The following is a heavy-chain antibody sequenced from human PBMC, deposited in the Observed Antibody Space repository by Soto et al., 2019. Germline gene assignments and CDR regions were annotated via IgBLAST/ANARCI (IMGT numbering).Heavy chain of an antibody. V-gene: IGHV4-30-4*01. J-gene: IGHJ4*02. CDR1: GGSISSGDYY. Sequence: QVQLQESGPGLVKPSQTLSLTCTVSGGSISSGDYYWSWIRQPPGKGLEWIGYIYYSGSTYYNPSLKSRVTISVEPSKNQFSLRLSSVTAADTAVYYCARGHIHDYVWGSSRYHFDYWGQGTLVTVSS. CDR2: IYYSGST. CDR3: ARGHIHDYVWGSSRYHFDY. D-gene: IGHD3-16*02.